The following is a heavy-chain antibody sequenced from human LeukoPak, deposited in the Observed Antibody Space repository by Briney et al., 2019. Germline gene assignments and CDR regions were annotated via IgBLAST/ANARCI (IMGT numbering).Heavy chain of an antibody. CDR1: GGSISSSSYY. Sequence: KPSETLSLTCTVSGGSISSSSYYWGWIRQPPGKGLEWIGSIYYSGSTYYNPSLKSRVTISVDTSKNQFSLKLSSVTAADTAVYYCARRIADDRYYFDYWGQGTLVTVSS. CDR3: ARRIADDRYYFDY. J-gene: IGHJ4*02. V-gene: IGHV4-39*01. D-gene: IGHD6-13*01. CDR2: IYYSGST.